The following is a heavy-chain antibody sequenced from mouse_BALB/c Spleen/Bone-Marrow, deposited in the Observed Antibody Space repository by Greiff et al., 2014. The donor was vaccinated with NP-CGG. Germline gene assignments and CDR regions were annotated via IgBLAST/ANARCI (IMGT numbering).Heavy chain of an antibody. Sequence: QVQLQQSGAEFVKPGTSVKLSCKASGYNFTSYWIKWVKLRPGQGLEWIGDIYPGSGGNHKNEKFKTKATLTVDTSSSTDYMQISSLAYEDSALYCCARDGNWPFAYWGQGTLVTVSA. J-gene: IGHJ3*01. CDR1: GYNFTSYW. D-gene: IGHD4-1*01. CDR2: IYPGSGGN. V-gene: IGHV1-55*01. CDR3: ARDGNWPFAY.